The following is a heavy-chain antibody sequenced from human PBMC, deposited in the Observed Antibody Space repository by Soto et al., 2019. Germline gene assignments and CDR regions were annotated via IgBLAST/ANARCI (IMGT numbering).Heavy chain of an antibody. CDR1: GYTFTSYG. Sequence: QVQRVQSGAEVKKPGASVKVSCKASGYTFTSYGISWLRQAPGQGLEWMGWISAYNGNTNYAQKLQGRVTMTTDTSTSTAYVELRSLRSDDTAVYYWAIGALRLGELHPPPADYWGQGALVHGSS. D-gene: IGHD3-16*01. CDR2: ISAYNGNT. V-gene: IGHV1-18*01. CDR3: AIGALRLGELHPPPADY. J-gene: IGHJ4*02.